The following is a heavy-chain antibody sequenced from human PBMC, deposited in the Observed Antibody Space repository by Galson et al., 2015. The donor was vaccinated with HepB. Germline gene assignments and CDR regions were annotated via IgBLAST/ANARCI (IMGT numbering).Heavy chain of an antibody. J-gene: IGHJ2*01. CDR2: IYTSGST. V-gene: IGHV4-4*07. Sequence: LSLTCTVSGGSISSYYWSWIRQPAGKGLEWIGRIYTSGSTNYNPSLKSRVTMSVDTSKNQFSLKLSSVTAADTAVYYCAGGDYKRDWYFDLWGRGTLVTVSS. D-gene: IGHD4-17*01. CDR1: GGSISSYY. CDR3: AGGDYKRDWYFDL.